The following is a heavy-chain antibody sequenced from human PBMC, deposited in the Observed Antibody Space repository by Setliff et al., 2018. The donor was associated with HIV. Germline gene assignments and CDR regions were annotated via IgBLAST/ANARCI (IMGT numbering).Heavy chain of an antibody. CDR1: GVSIDTHY. D-gene: IGHD6-6*01. CDR2: FYYRGSP. Sequence: SETLSLTCTVSGVSIDTHYWSWIRQSPGKGLEWIGHFYYRGSPRYNPSLRSRVTISGDMSKNQFSLKLHSMAAADTAVYFCASGYRSSSYFDYWGQGSLVTVSS. V-gene: IGHV4-59*11. CDR3: ASGYRSSSYFDY. J-gene: IGHJ4*02.